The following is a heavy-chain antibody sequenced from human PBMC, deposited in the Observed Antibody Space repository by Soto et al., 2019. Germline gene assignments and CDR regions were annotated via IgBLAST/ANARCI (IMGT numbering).Heavy chain of an antibody. Sequence: GGSLRLSCAASGFTFSDYEMNWVRQAPGKGLEWVSYISLSGTTIHYADSVKGRFTISRDNAKNSVYLQMNSLRVEDTAIYYCAREGGFNWYYPWGQGTLVTVSS. J-gene: IGHJ5*02. CDR3: AREGGFNWYYP. CDR1: GFTFSDYE. CDR2: ISLSGTTI. V-gene: IGHV3-48*03.